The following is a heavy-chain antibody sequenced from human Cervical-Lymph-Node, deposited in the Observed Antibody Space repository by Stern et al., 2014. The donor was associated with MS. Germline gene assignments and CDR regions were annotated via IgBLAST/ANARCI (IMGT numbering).Heavy chain of an antibody. V-gene: IGHV5-51*03. D-gene: IGHD4-17*01. Sequence: EVQLVESGTEVKKPGESLKISCKGSGYNFSKYWIGWVRQMPGKGLEGMGIIYPDDSDTRYRPSFQGQVTISADKSISTAFLQWSSLQASDTAMYYCVRLKDSLTRGTYFDSWGQGMLVTVSS. CDR2: IYPDDSDT. J-gene: IGHJ4*02. CDR1: GYNFSKYW. CDR3: VRLKDSLTRGTYFDS.